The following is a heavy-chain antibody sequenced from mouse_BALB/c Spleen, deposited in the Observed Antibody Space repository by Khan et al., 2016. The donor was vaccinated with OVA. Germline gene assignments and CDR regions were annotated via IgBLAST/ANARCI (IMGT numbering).Heavy chain of an antibody. CDR2: INPSTGYT. Sequence: QVQLQQSGAELAKPGASVKMSCKASGYTFINYWILWVKQRPGQGLEWIGYINPSTGYTEYNQNFKDKATLTADKSSSTTYMQLSSLTSEDYAVYYCERRGLRWDFDYWGQGTTLTVSS. CDR1: GYTFINYW. V-gene: IGHV1-7*01. CDR3: ERRGLRWDFDY. D-gene: IGHD1-1*01. J-gene: IGHJ2*01.